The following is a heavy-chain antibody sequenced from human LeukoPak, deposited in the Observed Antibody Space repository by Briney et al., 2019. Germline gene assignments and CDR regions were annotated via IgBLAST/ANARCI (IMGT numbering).Heavy chain of an antibody. CDR1: GFTFSSYT. Sequence: GGSLRLSCAASGFTFSSYTMHWVRQAPGKGLEWVAVISYDGSNKYYADSVKGRFTISRDNSKNTLYLQMNSLRAEDTAVYYCASGGQWLVGRYFDYWGQGTLVTVSS. CDR3: ASGGQWLVGRYFDY. CDR2: ISYDGSNK. D-gene: IGHD6-19*01. J-gene: IGHJ4*02. V-gene: IGHV3-30*01.